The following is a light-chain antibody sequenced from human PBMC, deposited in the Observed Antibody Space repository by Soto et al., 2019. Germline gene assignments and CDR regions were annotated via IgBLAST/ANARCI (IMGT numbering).Light chain of an antibody. CDR2: GAS. CDR3: HQYNNWPRT. Sequence: EMVMTQSPATLSVSPGERATLSCRASQSVSSNLAWYQQKPGQAPRLLIFGASTRATGIPTRFSGSGSGTEFTHTISSLQSEDFAVYYCHQYNNWPRTFGQGTKLEIK. J-gene: IGKJ2*02. CDR1: QSVSSN. V-gene: IGKV3-15*01.